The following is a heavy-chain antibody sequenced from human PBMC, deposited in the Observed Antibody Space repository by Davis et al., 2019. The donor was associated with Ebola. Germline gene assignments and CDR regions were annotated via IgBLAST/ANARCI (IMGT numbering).Heavy chain of an antibody. J-gene: IGHJ4*02. D-gene: IGHD6-13*01. Sequence: ASVKVSCKTSGYTFTNYGITWVRQAPGQGLEWMGWINTNTGNPTYAQGFTGRFVFSLDTSVSTAYLQISSLKAEDTAVYYCARGNAAAGGYWGQGTLVTVSS. V-gene: IGHV7-4-1*02. CDR2: INTNTGNP. CDR1: GYTFTNYG. CDR3: ARGNAAAGGY.